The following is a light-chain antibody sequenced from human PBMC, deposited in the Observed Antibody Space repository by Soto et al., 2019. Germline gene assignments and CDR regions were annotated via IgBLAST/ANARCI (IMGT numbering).Light chain of an antibody. CDR3: LQYNSYPRT. V-gene: IGKV1-9*01. CDR1: QAISSH. CDR2: GAS. J-gene: IGKJ1*01. Sequence: DIQLTQSPSFLSASVGGRVTITCRASQAISSHLAWYQQKPGKAPNLLIYGASTLQSGVPSRFSGSGSGTQFTLTISSLQSEDFATYFCLQYNSYPRTFGQGTRVDI.